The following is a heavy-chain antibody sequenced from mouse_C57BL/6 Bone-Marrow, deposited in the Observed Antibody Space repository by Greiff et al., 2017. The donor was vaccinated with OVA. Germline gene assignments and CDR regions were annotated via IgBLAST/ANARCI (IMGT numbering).Heavy chain of an antibody. Sequence: EVMLVESGPELVKPGASVKISCKASGYSFTGYYMNWVKQSPEKSLEWIGEINPSTGGTTYNQKFKAKATLTVDKSSSTAYMQLKSLTSEDSAVYYCARNGYSPWFAYWGQGTLVTVSA. V-gene: IGHV1-42*01. J-gene: IGHJ3*01. CDR3: ARNGYSPWFAY. D-gene: IGHD2-3*01. CDR1: GYSFTGYY. CDR2: INPSTGGT.